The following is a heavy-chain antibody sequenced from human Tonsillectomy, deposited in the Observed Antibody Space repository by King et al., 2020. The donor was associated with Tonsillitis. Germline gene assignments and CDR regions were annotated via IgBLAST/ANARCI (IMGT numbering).Heavy chain of an antibody. Sequence: VQLQQSGPGLVKPSQTLSLTFAISGGSVSSNIAAWNGIRHSPSRGLDWLGRTYYRSHWYTYYAVSVKSRITINPDTPKNQFSLQVDSVTPEDTAVYYCAREALGGAFDIWGQGTMVTVSS. D-gene: IGHD1-26*01. CDR1: GGSVSSNIAA. CDR2: TYYRSHWYT. V-gene: IGHV6-1*01. CDR3: AREALGGAFDI. J-gene: IGHJ3*02.